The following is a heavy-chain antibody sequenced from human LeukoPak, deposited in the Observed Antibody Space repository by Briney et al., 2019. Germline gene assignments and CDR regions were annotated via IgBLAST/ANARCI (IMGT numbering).Heavy chain of an antibody. J-gene: IGHJ4*02. Sequence: QTGGSLRLSCAASGFTFSSYAMTWVRQAPGKGLEWVSAISGSGNSAYYADSVKGRFTISRDNSKNTLYLQMNSLRAEDTAVYYCAKVATPGTDFDYWGQGTLVTVSS. V-gene: IGHV3-23*01. CDR1: GFTFSSYA. D-gene: IGHD6-13*01. CDR3: AKVATPGTDFDY. CDR2: ISGSGNSA.